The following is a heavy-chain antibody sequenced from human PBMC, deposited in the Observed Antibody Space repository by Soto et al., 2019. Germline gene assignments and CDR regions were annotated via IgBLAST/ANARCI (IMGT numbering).Heavy chain of an antibody. CDR3: ARKYCSGGSCYSAFDY. CDR1: GGSISSYY. D-gene: IGHD2-15*01. V-gene: IGHV4-59*01. CDR2: IYYSGST. Sequence: SETLSLTCTVSGGSISSYYWSWIRQPPGKGLEWIGYIYYSGSTNYNPSLKSRVTISVDTSKNQFSLKLSSVTAADTAVYYCARKYCSGGSCYSAFDYWGQGTLVTVSS. J-gene: IGHJ4*02.